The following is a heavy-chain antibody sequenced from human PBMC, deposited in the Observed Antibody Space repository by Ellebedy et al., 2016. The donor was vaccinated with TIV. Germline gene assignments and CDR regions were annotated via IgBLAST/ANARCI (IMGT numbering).Heavy chain of an antibody. CDR2: IVLGSGYT. D-gene: IGHD3-10*01. CDR3: AASDYYRSGSYSRSAGDY. Sequence: SVKVSXKTSGFTFTNSAVQWVREARGQRLEWIGWIVLGSGYTIYAPKFQDRITITRDMSTSTVYMELTSLRPDDTAVYYCAASDYYRSGSYSRSAGDYWGQGTLISVSS. J-gene: IGHJ4*02. CDR1: GFTFTNSA. V-gene: IGHV1-58*01.